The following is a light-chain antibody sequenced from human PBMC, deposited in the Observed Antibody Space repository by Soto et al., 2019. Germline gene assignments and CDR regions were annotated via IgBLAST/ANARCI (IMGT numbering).Light chain of an antibody. CDR2: AAS. V-gene: IGKV1-8*01. J-gene: IGKJ1*01. Sequence: AIRMTQSPSSLSASTGDRVTITCRASQGISSYLAWYQQKPGKAPKLLIYAASTLQSGVPSRFSGSGSGTDFTLTISCLESEDFATYYWQQYYSDPWTFGQGTKVEIK. CDR3: QQYYSDPWT. CDR1: QGISSY.